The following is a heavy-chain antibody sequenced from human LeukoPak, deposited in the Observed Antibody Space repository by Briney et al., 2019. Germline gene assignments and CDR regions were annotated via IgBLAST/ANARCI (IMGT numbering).Heavy chain of an antibody. CDR3: AREGPFHYYDSSGYPDY. D-gene: IGHD3-22*01. Sequence: GASVKVSCTASGYTFTSYGISWMRQAPEQGLEWMGWISAYNGNTNYAQKFQDRFTMTTDTSTSTAYMELRSLRSDDTAVYYCAREGPFHYYDSSGYPDYWGQGTLVTVSS. J-gene: IGHJ4*02. CDR2: ISAYNGNT. V-gene: IGHV1-18*01. CDR1: GYTFTSYG.